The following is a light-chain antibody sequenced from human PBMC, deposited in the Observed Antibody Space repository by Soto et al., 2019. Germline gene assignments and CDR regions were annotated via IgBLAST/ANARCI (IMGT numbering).Light chain of an antibody. J-gene: IGKJ1*01. CDR3: HQRQSWPRT. CDR1: QSVTSTY. CDR2: GAF. V-gene: IGKV3D-20*02. Sequence: EIVLTQSPATLSLSPGERSTLSFRSSQSVTSTYLAWYQQKPGQAPRLLIYGAFNRATGIPDRFSGGGTGTDFTLTISDVQPEDFAVYYCHQRQSWPRTFGQGTKVDIK.